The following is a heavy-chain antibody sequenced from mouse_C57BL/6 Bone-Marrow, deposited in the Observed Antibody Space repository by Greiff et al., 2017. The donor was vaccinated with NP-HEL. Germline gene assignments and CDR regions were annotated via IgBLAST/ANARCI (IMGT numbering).Heavy chain of an antibody. J-gene: IGHJ3*01. CDR1: GFTFSDYG. CDR3: ARGVVAY. Sequence: EVHLVESGGGLVKPGGSLKLSCAASGFTFSDYGMHWVRQAPEKGLEWVAYISSGSSTIYYADTVKGRFTISRDNAKNTLFLQMTSLRSEDTAMYYCARGVVAYWGQGTLVTVSA. CDR2: ISSGSSTI. V-gene: IGHV5-17*01.